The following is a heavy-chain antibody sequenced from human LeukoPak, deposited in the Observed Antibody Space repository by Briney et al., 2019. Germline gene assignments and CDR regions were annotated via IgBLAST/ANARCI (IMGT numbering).Heavy chain of an antibody. J-gene: IGHJ4*02. D-gene: IGHD3-10*01. CDR3: ARSVVRGVIALDY. CDR1: GFTFSSYD. V-gene: IGHV3-48*03. Sequence: GGSLRLPCAASGFTFSSYDMNWVRQAPGKGLEWVSYFSSSGTAIYYADSVKGRFTMSRDSAKNSLYLQMNSLRDEDTAVYYCARSVVRGVIALDYWGQGTLVTVSS. CDR2: FSSSGTAI.